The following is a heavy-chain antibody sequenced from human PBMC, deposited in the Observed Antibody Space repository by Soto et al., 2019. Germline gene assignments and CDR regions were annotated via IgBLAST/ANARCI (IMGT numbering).Heavy chain of an antibody. D-gene: IGHD6-6*01. J-gene: IGHJ3*02. CDR2: MNPNSGNT. CDR3: ATPYSSSPEEVDAFDI. V-gene: IGHV1-8*01. CDR1: GYTFTSYD. Sequence: GASVKVSCKASGYTFTSYDINWVRQATGQGLEWMGWMNPNSGNTGYAQKFQGRVTMTRNTSISTAYMELSSLRSEDTAVYYCATPYSSSPEEVDAFDIWGQGTMVTVSS.